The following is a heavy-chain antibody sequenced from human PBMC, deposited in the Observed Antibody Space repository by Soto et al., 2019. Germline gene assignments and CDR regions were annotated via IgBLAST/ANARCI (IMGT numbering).Heavy chain of an antibody. CDR3: ARRETQGPIDY. V-gene: IGHV4-28*01. D-gene: IGHD1-26*01. J-gene: IGHJ4*02. CDR1: GYSISSSNW. Sequence: QVQLQESGPGLVKPSDTLSLTCAVSGYSISSSNWWGWIRQPPGKGLEWIGYIYYSGTTYYNPSLKSRATMSVDTSKNQVSLKLNSGPAVDTAVYYCARRETQGPIDYWGQGNLVNVSS. CDR2: IYYSGTT.